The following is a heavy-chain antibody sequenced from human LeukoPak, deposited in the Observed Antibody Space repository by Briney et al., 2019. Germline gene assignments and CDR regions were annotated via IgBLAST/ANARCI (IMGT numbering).Heavy chain of an antibody. J-gene: IGHJ4*02. CDR3: ARVQRGIAVALDY. D-gene: IGHD6-19*01. CDR1: GFTFSRYW. V-gene: IGHV3-48*03. Sequence: PGGSLRLSCAASGFTFSRYWMSWVRQAPGKGLEWVSYISTTGSSIYYADSVKGRFTISRDNVKNLLYLQMNSLRAEDTAVYYCARVQRGIAVALDYWGQGTLATVSS. CDR2: ISTTGSSI.